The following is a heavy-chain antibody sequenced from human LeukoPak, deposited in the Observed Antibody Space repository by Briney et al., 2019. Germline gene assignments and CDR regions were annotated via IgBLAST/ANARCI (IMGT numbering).Heavy chain of an antibody. V-gene: IGHV3-30*18. D-gene: IGHD4-11*01. J-gene: IGHJ4*02. Sequence: PGRSLRLSCAASGFTFSSYGMHWVRQAPGKGLEWVAVIWYGGSNKYYADSVKGRFTISRDNSKNTLYLQMNSLRAEDTAVYYCAKEDYSSSFDYWGQETLVTVSS. CDR2: IWYGGSNK. CDR1: GFTFSSYG. CDR3: AKEDYSSSFDY.